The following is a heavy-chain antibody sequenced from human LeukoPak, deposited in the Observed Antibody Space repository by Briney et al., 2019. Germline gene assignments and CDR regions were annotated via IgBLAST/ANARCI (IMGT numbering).Heavy chain of an antibody. J-gene: IGHJ4*02. CDR2: ISYDGSNK. D-gene: IGHD3-22*01. V-gene: IGHV3-30*03. CDR3: ALSSGYLYGSPYAY. CDR1: GFTLSSYG. Sequence: GWSLRLSCAASGFTLSSYGMHWVRQAPGKGLEWVAVISYDGSNKYYADSVKGRFTISRNNSKNTLYLQMTSLRAADPAVYYCALSSGYLYGSPYAYWGQGTLVTVSS.